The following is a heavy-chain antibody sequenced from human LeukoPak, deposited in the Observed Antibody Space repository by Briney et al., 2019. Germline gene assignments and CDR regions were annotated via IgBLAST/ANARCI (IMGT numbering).Heavy chain of an antibody. J-gene: IGHJ4*02. CDR3: AKAGRFLEWLLTDY. V-gene: IGHV3-30*18. Sequence: SCKASGYTFTGYYIHGVRQGPGKGLEWGAVISYDGSNKYYADSVKGRFTISRDNYKNTLYLQMNRLRAEDTAVYYCAKAGRFLEWLLTDYWGQGTLVTVSS. D-gene: IGHD3-3*01. CDR2: ISYDGSNK. CDR1: GYTFTGYY.